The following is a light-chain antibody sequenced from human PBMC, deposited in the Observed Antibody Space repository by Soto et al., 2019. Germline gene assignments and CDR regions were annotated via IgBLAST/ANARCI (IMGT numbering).Light chain of an antibody. Sequence: DLQMTHSPSSLSTSVLYRVTIPVRASQSSSNYLNWYQQQTGKAPKLLIYAASSLQSGVPSRFSGSGSGADFTLTISSLQHDDFATYYCQQSYGMPWTFGQGTKV. V-gene: IGKV1-39*01. CDR2: AAS. CDR1: QSSSNY. CDR3: QQSYGMPWT. J-gene: IGKJ1*01.